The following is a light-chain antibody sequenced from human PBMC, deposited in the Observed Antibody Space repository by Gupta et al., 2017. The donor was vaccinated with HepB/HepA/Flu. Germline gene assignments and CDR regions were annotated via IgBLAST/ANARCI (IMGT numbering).Light chain of an antibody. CDR3: QQYNNWPTT. CDR1: TTISTN. Sequence: EIVMTQSPATLSVSPGERATHSFRASTTISTNLACYQQKPGQAPRLLIYCAYTRATGTPSRLSGSGSGTEFTLTISSLHFEDFAVYYCQQYNNWPTTFGQGTRLEIK. J-gene: IGKJ5*01. CDR2: CAY. V-gene: IGKV3-15*01.